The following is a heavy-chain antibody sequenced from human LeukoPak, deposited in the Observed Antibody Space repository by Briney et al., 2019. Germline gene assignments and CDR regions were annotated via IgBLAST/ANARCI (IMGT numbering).Heavy chain of an antibody. CDR2: INPSGGST. D-gene: IGHD2-8*01. Sequence: ASVKVSCKASGYTFTSYYMHWVRQAPGQGLEWMGIINPSGGSTSYAQKFQGRVTMTRDTSTSTVYMELSGLRSEDTAVYYCARGWGIEIVLMVYATDYWGQGTLVTVSS. J-gene: IGHJ4*02. V-gene: IGHV1-46*01. CDR1: GYTFTSYY. CDR3: ARGWGIEIVLMVYATDY.